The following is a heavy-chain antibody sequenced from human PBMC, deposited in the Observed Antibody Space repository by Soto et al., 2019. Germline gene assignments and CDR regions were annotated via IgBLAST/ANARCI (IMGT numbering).Heavy chain of an antibody. V-gene: IGHV2-5*02. J-gene: IGHJ4*02. Sequence: QITLKESGPTLVKPTQTPTLTCTFSGFSLTTSGVGVGWIRQPPGKALECLGLIYWDDDKRYSPSLKSRLTITKDTSNNRVVLTMTNMDPVDTATYYFALNGGNDWYWDSWGQGTLVTVSS. CDR1: GFSLTTSGVG. D-gene: IGHD5-12*01. CDR3: ALNGGNDWYWDS. CDR2: IYWDDDK.